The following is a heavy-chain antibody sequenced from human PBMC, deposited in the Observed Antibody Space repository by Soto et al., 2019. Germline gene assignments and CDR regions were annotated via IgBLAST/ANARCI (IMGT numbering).Heavy chain of an antibody. V-gene: IGHV3-53*01. CDR2: IYSGHTT. J-gene: IGHJ4*02. D-gene: IGHD3-3*01. CDR1: GFIVSSNQ. CDR3: VRGPSDHKLRLVEWPYGDY. Sequence: GGSLRLSWVASGFIVSSNQMSWVRQAPGKGLEWVSVIYSGHTTYYADSVEGRFTISRDDSKNTLYLQMNSLRVEDTAVYYCVRGPSDHKLRLVEWPYGDYWGKGALVTVSS.